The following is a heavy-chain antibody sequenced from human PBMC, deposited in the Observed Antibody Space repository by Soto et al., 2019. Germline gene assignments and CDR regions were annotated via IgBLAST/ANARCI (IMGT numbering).Heavy chain of an antibody. D-gene: IGHD1-1*01. V-gene: IGHV4-34*01. Sequence: QVQLQQWGAGLLKPSETLSLTCAVYGGSVSGANYYWSWIRQPPGKGLEWMGERSHSGGTHFNPSLTSQVTISVDTSTNQFSLKMSSVTAADTALYYCARVERGTATTVVDAFDIWGPGTMVTVSS. CDR2: RSHSGGT. CDR1: GGSVSGANYY. J-gene: IGHJ3*02. CDR3: ARVERGTATTVVDAFDI.